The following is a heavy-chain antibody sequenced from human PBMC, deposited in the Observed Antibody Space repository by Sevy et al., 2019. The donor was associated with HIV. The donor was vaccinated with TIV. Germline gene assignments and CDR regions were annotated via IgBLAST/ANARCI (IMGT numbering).Heavy chain of an antibody. CDR2: ISGSGGST. CDR3: AKSSYDSSGYSYGMDV. V-gene: IGHV3-23*01. D-gene: IGHD3-22*01. J-gene: IGHJ6*02. CDR1: GFTFSSYA. Sequence: QLGGSLRLSCAASGFTFSSYAMSWVRQAPGKGLEWVSAISGSGGSTYYADSVKGRFTISRDNSKNTLYLQMNSLRAEDTAVYYCAKSSYDSSGYSYGMDVWGQGTTVTVSS.